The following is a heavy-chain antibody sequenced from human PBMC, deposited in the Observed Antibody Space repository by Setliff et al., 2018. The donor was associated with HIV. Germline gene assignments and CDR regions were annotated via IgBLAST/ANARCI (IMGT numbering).Heavy chain of an antibody. CDR3: ARSYSSSWYEFDY. D-gene: IGHD6-13*01. V-gene: IGHV4-39*07. Sequence: LSLTCTVSGGAISTSNYYWGWIRQPPGKGLGWIGSIYYSGSTYYNPPLKSRVTISVDPSKNQFSLKLSSVTAADTAVYYCARSYSSSWYEFDYWGQGTLVTAPQ. J-gene: IGHJ4*02. CDR1: GGAISTSNYY. CDR2: IYYSGST.